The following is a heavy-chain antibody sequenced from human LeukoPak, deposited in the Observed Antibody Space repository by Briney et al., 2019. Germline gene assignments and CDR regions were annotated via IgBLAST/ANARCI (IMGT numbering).Heavy chain of an antibody. D-gene: IGHD3-22*01. Sequence: ASVKVSCKASGYTFTGYYMHWVRQAPGQGLEWMEWINPNSGGTNYAQKFQGRVTMTRDTSISTAYMELSRLRSDDTAVYYCASIGGSGYYYLFDYWGQGTLVTVSS. J-gene: IGHJ4*02. CDR2: INPNSGGT. CDR3: ASIGGSGYYYLFDY. CDR1: GYTFTGYY. V-gene: IGHV1-2*02.